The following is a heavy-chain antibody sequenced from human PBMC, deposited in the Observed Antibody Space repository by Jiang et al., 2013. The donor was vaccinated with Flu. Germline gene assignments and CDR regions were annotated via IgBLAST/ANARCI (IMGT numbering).Heavy chain of an antibody. CDR3: ARGTGPPYSFWSGYSGFDAFDI. D-gene: IGHD3-3*01. V-gene: IGHV3-20*01. Sequence: YADSVKGRFTISRDNAKNFLYLQVNGLRAEDTALYHCARGTGPPYSFWSGYSGFDAFDIWGQGTMVTVSS. J-gene: IGHJ3*02.